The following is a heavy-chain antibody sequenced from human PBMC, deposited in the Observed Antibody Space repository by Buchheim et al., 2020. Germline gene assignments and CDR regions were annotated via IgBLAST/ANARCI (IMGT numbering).Heavy chain of an antibody. CDR2: IIPIFGTA. V-gene: IGHV1-69*01. CDR3: ARDSYDILTGYYQGLNWFDP. D-gene: IGHD3-9*01. CDR1: GGTFSSYA. Sequence: QVQLVQSGAEVKKPGSSVKVSCKASGGTFSSYAISWVRQAPGQGLEWMGGIIPIFGTANYAQKFRGRVTITADESTSTAYMELSSLRSEDTAVYYCARDSYDILTGYYQGLNWFDPWGQGTL. J-gene: IGHJ5*02.